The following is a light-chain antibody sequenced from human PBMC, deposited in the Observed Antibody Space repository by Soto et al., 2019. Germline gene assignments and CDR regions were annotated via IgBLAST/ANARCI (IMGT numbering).Light chain of an antibody. Sequence: ESVLTQSPGTLSLSPGDRATLSCRASQSVSSSYLAWYQQKPGQAPRLLIYDASSRATGIPDRFSGSGSGTDFPLIISRLEPEDFAVYYRQQYGRSPSTFGQGTKVDIK. V-gene: IGKV3-20*01. CDR1: QSVSSSY. CDR3: QQYGRSPST. CDR2: DAS. J-gene: IGKJ1*01.